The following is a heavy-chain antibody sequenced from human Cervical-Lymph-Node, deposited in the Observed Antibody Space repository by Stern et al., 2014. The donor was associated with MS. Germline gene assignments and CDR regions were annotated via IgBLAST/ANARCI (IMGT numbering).Heavy chain of an antibody. CDR2: IYWDDDE. CDR1: GFSLSTSGVS. J-gene: IGHJ4*02. D-gene: IGHD3-3*01. CDR3: AHHDWRGYYFDS. V-gene: IGHV2-5*02. Sequence: QVTLKESGPTLVKPTQTLTLTCTFSGFSLSTSGVSVGWIRQPPGKALEWLALIYWDDDERYSPSLKGRLTIAKDTSKNQVVLTMTNMDPVDTATYYCAHHDWRGYYFDSWGQGILVTVSS.